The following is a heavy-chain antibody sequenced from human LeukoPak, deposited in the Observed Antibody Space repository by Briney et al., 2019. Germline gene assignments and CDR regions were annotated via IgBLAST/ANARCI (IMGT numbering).Heavy chain of an antibody. Sequence: GGSLRLSCAAPGFTFSSYSMNWVRQAPGKGLEWVSSISSSSSYLYYADSVKGRFTISRDNAKNSLYLQMNSLRAEDTAVYYCARDWPSRDGYNGAFDIWGQGTMVTVSS. V-gene: IGHV3-21*01. CDR2: ISSSSSYL. CDR1: GFTFSSYS. CDR3: ARDWPSRDGYNGAFDI. J-gene: IGHJ3*02. D-gene: IGHD5-24*01.